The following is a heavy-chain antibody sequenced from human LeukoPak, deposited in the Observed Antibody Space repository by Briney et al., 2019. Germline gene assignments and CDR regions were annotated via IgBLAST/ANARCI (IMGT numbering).Heavy chain of an antibody. J-gene: IGHJ6*02. Sequence: ASVKVSCKASGYTFTSYAMHWVRQAPGQRLEWMGWINAGNGNTKYSQKFQGRVTITRDTSASTAYMELSSLRSEDTAVYYCARDSRIVGALGVWGQGTTVTVSS. D-gene: IGHD1-26*01. CDR2: INAGNGNT. V-gene: IGHV1-3*01. CDR3: ARDSRIVGALGV. CDR1: GYTFTSYA.